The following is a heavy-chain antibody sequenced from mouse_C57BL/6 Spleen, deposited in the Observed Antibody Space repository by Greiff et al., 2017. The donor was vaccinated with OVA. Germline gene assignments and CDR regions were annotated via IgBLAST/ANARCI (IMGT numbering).Heavy chain of an antibody. V-gene: IGHV1-18*01. D-gene: IGHD2-4*01. CDR2: INPNNGGT. CDR3: ARCDYDVFDY. J-gene: IGHJ2*01. Sequence: EVKLLESGPELVKPGASVKIPCKASGYTFTDYNMDWVKQSHGKSLEWIGDINPNNGGTIYNQKFKGKATLTVDKSSSTAYMELRSLTSEDTAVYYCARCDYDVFDYWGQGTTLTVSS. CDR1: GYTFTDYN.